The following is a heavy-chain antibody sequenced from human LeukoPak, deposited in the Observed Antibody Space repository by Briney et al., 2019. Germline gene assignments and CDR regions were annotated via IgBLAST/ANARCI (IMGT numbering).Heavy chain of an antibody. CDR1: GGSFSGYY. D-gene: IGHD3-9*01. J-gene: IGHJ4*01. CDR2: INHSGST. V-gene: IGHV4-34*01. Sequence: SETLSLTCAVYGGSFSGYYWSWIRQPPGKGLEWIGEINHSGSTNYNPSLKSRVTISVDTSKNQFSLKLSSVTAADTAVYYFARFLTAYPAAYYFDYWAHVTLVTV. CDR3: ARFLTAYPAAYYFDY.